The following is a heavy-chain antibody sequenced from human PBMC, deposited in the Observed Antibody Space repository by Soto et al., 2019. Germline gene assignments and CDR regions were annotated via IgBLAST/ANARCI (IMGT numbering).Heavy chain of an antibody. V-gene: IGHV3-48*01. J-gene: IGHJ3*02. CDR1: GFTFSSYS. CDR3: ARVNRIVVVPAAIDAFDI. Sequence: GGSLRLSCAASGFTFSSYSMNWVRQAPGKGLEWVSYISSSSSTIYYADSVKGRFTISRDNAKNSLYLQMNSLRAEDTAVYYYARVNRIVVVPAAIDAFDIWGQGTMVTVSS. CDR2: ISSSSSTI. D-gene: IGHD2-2*01.